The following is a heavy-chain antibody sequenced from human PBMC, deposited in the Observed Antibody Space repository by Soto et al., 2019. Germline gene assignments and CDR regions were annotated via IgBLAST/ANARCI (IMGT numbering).Heavy chain of an antibody. Sequence: SVKVSCKASGSRFSNYVISWVRQAPGHGLEWLGRIIPIFNSTKYAQSFQGRVTITADKSTSTASLELSSLRSDDTAVYYCAREGRGKKAGYNGLVSLGYWGQGTLVTVSS. V-gene: IGHV1-69*06. CDR2: IIPIFNST. J-gene: IGHJ4*02. CDR1: GSRFSNYV. CDR3: AREGRGKKAGYNGLVSLGY. D-gene: IGHD2-2*02.